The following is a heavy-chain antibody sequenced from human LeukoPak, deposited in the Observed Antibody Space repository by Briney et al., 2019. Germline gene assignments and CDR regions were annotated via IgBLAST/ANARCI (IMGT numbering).Heavy chain of an antibody. V-gene: IGHV5-51*01. Sequence: GESLKIFCKGSGYRFTTYWIGWVRQMPGKGPEWMGIIDPGDSETKYSPSFQGQVTISVDKSISTAYLQWSSLKASDTAMYFCARHEYHYSLAAFDYWGQGTLVTVSS. D-gene: IGHD4-11*01. CDR1: GYRFTTYW. J-gene: IGHJ4*02. CDR3: ARHEYHYSLAAFDY. CDR2: IDPGDSET.